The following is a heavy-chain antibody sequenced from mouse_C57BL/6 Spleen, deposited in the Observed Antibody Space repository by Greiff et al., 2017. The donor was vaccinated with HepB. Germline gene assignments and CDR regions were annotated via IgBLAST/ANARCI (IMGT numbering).Heavy chain of an antibody. CDR1: GYTFTSYW. CDR2: IYPGSGST. CDR3: ARWGYGSSFYYAMDY. J-gene: IGHJ4*01. Sequence: VKLQQPGAELVKPGASVKMSCKASGYTFTSYWITWVKQRPGQGLEWIGDIYPGSGSTNYNEKFKSKATLTVDTSSSTAYMQLSSLTSEDSAVYYCARWGYGSSFYYAMDYWGQGTSVTVSS. V-gene: IGHV1-55*01. D-gene: IGHD1-1*01.